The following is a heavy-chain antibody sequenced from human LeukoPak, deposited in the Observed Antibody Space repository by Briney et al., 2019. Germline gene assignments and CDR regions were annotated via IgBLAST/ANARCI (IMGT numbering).Heavy chain of an antibody. D-gene: IGHD2-15*01. CDR2: INSDGSST. CDR3: ARDLGGIYYIAY. V-gene: IGHV3-74*01. Sequence: GGSLRLSCAASGFTFSSYCMHWVRQAPGKGLVWVSRINSDGSSTSYADSVKGRFTISRDNAKNTLYLQMNSLRAADTALYFCARDLGGIYYIAYWGQGTLVTVSS. CDR1: GFTFSSYC. J-gene: IGHJ4*02.